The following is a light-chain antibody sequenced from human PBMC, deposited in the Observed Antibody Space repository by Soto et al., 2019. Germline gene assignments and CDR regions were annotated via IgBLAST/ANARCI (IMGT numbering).Light chain of an antibody. Sequence: DIQMTQSPSSLSASVGDRVTITCRASQDISNYLNWYQQRPGKAPKLLIYDASNLERGVPSRFSATRSGTQFTFSIISLQPEYVATYYCQQSDSLPITFGQGTRMEI. CDR3: QQSDSLPIT. CDR2: DAS. CDR1: QDISNY. J-gene: IGKJ5*01. V-gene: IGKV1-33*01.